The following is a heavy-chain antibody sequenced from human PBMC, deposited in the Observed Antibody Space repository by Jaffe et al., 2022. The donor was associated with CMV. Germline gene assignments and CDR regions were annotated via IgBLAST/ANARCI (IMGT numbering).Heavy chain of an antibody. J-gene: IGHJ4*02. V-gene: IGHV3-7*03. CDR2: IKQDGSEK. Sequence: EVQLVESGGGLVQPGGSLRLSCAASGFTFSSYWMSWVRQAPGKGLEWVANIKQDGSEKYYVDSVKGRFTISRDNAKNSLYLQMNSLRAEDTAVYYCARDHGDYWLSGEKSPDYWGQGTLVTVSS. CDR3: ARDHGDYWLSGEKSPDY. D-gene: IGHD4-17*01. CDR1: GFTFSSYW.